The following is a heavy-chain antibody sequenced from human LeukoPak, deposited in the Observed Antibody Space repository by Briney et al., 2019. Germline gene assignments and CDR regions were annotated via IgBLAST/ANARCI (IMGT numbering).Heavy chain of an antibody. D-gene: IGHD3-3*01. V-gene: IGHV4-31*03. CDR3: ARPFWSGYYGDYYYYMDV. CDR2: IYYSGST. J-gene: IGHJ6*03. CDR1: GGSISSGGYY. Sequence: SETLSLTCTVSGGSISSGGYYWSWIRQHPGKGLEWIGYIYYSGSTYYNPSLKSRVTMSVDTSKNQFSLRVNSVTAADTAVYYCARPFWSGYYGDYYYYMDVWAKGPRSPSP.